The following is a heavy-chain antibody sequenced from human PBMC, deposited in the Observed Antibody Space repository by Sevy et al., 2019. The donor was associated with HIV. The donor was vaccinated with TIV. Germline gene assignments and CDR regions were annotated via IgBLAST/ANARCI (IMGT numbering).Heavy chain of an antibody. CDR3: AGENAWGRGYS. Sequence: SETLSLTCTVSGGSITSLYWNWIQQPPGKGLEWIANIYYNGHINYNPSLKSRVTLSLDTSKNQFSLRLSSVTAADTAMYYCAGENAWGRGYSWDQGTLVTVSS. CDR2: IYYNGHI. J-gene: IGHJ4*02. CDR1: GGSITSLY. V-gene: IGHV4-59*08. D-gene: IGHD1-26*01.